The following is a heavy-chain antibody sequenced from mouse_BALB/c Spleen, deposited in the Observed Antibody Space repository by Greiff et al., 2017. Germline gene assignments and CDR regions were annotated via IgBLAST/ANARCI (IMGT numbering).Heavy chain of an antibody. CDR1: GYSITSGYY. CDR3: AREGTIDGYYGFAY. J-gene: IGHJ3*01. Sequence: EVKLMESGPGLVKPSQSLSLTCSVTGYSITSGYYWNWIRQFPGNKLEWMGYISYDGSNNYNPSLKNRISITRDTSKNQFFLKLNSVTTEDTATYYCAREGTIDGYYGFAYWGQGTLVTVSA. D-gene: IGHD2-3*01. CDR2: ISYDGSN. V-gene: IGHV3-6*02.